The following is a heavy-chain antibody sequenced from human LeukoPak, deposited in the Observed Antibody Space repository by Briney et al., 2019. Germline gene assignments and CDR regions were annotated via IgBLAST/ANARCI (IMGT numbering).Heavy chain of an antibody. CDR3: ARDFHFNDPVYYFDY. Sequence: HPGGSLRLSCAASGFTFSSYEMNWVRQAPGKGLEWVSYISSSGSTIYYADSVKGRFTISRDNAKNSLYLQMNSLRAEDTAVYYCARDFHFNDPVYYFDYWGQGTLVTVSS. J-gene: IGHJ4*02. CDR2: ISSSGSTI. V-gene: IGHV3-48*03. D-gene: IGHD3-3*02. CDR1: GFTFSSYE.